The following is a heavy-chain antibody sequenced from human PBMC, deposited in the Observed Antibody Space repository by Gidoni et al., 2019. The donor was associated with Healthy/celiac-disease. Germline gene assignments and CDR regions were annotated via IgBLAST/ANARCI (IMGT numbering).Heavy chain of an antibody. D-gene: IGHD1-7*01. CDR3: ARNNWNYGWFDP. V-gene: IGHV3-7*01. CDR2: IKQDGSEK. CDR1: GFPFSSYW. Sequence: EVQLVESGGGLVQPGGSLRLSCAASGFPFSSYWMSWVRQAPGKGLEWVANIKQDGSEKYYVDSVKGRFTISRDNAKTSLYLQMNSLRAEDTAVYYCARNNWNYGWFDPWGQGTLVTVSS. J-gene: IGHJ5*02.